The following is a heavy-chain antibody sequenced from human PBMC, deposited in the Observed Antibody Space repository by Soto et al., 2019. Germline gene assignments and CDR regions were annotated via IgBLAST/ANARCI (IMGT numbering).Heavy chain of an antibody. J-gene: IGHJ5*02. Sequence: QLQLQESGSGLVKPSQTLSLTCAVSGGSISSGGYSWSWIRQPPGKGLEWIGYIYHSGSTYYNPSLKSRDTISVDRSKNQFSLKLSSVTAADTAVYYCARGVLLWFGAGGWFDPWGQGTLVTVSS. D-gene: IGHD3-10*01. V-gene: IGHV4-30-2*01. CDR2: IYHSGST. CDR1: GGSISSGGYS. CDR3: ARGVLLWFGAGGWFDP.